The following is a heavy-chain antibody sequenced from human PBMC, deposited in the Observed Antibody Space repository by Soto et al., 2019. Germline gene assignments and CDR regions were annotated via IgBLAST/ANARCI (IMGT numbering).Heavy chain of an antibody. D-gene: IGHD2-8*01. CDR2: INPNNGKT. V-gene: IGHV1-18*01. CDR3: VRDQCSTGVCYKSRFDY. CDR1: GYTLASHA. Sequence: QIQLVQSGAEVKKTGASVKVSCKASGYTLASHAISWVRQAPGQGPEWMGWINPNNGKTTYGQKFQGRDTITTDTSKGIASIELRSLRFVDTAIYYCVRDQCSTGVCYKSRFDYWGQGTLVTVSS. J-gene: IGHJ4*02.